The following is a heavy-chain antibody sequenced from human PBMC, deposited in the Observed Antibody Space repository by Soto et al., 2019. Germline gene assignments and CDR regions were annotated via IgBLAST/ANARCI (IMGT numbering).Heavy chain of an antibody. V-gene: IGHV4-30-4*01. J-gene: IGHJ4*02. CDR3: ARGPSGDKFDS. CDR1: GGSISTVDYW. D-gene: IGHD7-27*01. Sequence: QVQLQESGPGLVKPSQTLSLTCTVSGGSISTVDYWWSWIRQSPDMGLEWIGHIYDGGRTSNNPSLESRVTMSVDTSKSQLSLTLSSVSAADTAVYYCARGPSGDKFDSWGQGTLFTVSS. CDR2: IYDGGRT.